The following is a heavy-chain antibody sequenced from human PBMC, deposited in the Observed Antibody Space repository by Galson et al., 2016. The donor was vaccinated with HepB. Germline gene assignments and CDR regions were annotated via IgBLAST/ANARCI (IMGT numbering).Heavy chain of an antibody. CDR3: ARRTRSGDLEFFDY. D-gene: IGHD3-16*01. J-gene: IGHJ4*02. Sequence: SVKVSCKASGYTFSDYYIHWVRQAPGQGLEWMGWISPHSGGTNYAQKFQGWVTLTRDTSISTVYMELSGPRSDDTAVYYCARRTRSGDLEFFDYWGQGTLVTVSS. CDR2: ISPHSGGT. CDR1: GYTFSDYY. V-gene: IGHV1-2*04.